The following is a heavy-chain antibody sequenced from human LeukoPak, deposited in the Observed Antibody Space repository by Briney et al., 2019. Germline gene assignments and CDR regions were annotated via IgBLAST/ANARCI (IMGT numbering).Heavy chain of an antibody. J-gene: IGHJ3*01. CDR2: IFTSGGDT. D-gene: IGHD4-17*01. CDR1: GLTFSNYA. CDR3: AKDPNGDYVGAFDF. V-gene: IGHV3-23*01. Sequence: GGSLRLSCAASGLTFSNYAMMWVRQAPGKGLEWVSAIFTSGGDTRYADSVRGRFTISRDNSRNTLFLQMNSLTADDTAVYYCAKDPNGDYVGAFDFWGQGTMVTVSS.